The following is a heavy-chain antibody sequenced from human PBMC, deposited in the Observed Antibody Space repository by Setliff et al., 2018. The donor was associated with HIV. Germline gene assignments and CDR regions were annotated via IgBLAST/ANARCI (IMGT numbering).Heavy chain of an antibody. CDR3: ATYAVGEGGRGH. CDR2: IYNSEMI. D-gene: IGHD1-26*01. V-gene: IGHV4-59*01. J-gene: IGHJ4*02. CDR1: GASISSDT. Sequence: SETLSLTCIVSGASISSDTWSWIRQPPGKGLQWIGFIYNSEMINYNPSLKSRVTISVDTSKNQFSLKLSSVTAADTALYYCATYAVGEGGRGHWGQGVLVTVSS.